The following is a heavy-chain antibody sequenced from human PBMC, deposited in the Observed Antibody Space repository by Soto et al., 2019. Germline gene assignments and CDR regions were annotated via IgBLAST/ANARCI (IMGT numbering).Heavy chain of an antibody. V-gene: IGHV1-69*13. CDR1: GGTFSSYA. CDR2: IIPIFGTA. D-gene: IGHD3-22*01. CDR3: ARHRNEDYYDSSGYWHHAFDI. Sequence: ASVKVSCKASGGTFSSYAISWVRQAPGQGLEWMGGIIPIFGTANYAQKFQGRVTITADESTSTAYMELSSLRSEDTAVYYCARHRNEDYYDSSGYWHHAFDIWGQGTMVTVSS. J-gene: IGHJ3*02.